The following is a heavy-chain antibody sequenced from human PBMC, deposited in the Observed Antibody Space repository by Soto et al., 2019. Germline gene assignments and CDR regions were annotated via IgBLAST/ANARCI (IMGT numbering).Heavy chain of an antibody. CDR3: ARSGPYCNGGSCYFQY. CDR1: GGTFSSCD. V-gene: IGHV1-69*01. D-gene: IGHD2-15*01. J-gene: IGHJ1*01. Sequence: QVQLVQSGAEVKKPGSSVKVSCKVSGGTFSSCDISWLRQAPGQRLEWMGGIIPAFGPANYAPKFQGTVSITADDSATTVYMELSSLRSDDTGVYYCARSGPYCNGGSCYFQYWGQGTLVTVSS. CDR2: IIPAFGPA.